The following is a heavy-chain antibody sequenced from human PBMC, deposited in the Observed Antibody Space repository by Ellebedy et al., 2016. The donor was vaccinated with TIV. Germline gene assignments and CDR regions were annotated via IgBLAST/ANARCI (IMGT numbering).Heavy chain of an antibody. V-gene: IGHV1-46*01. J-gene: IGHJ4*02. CDR3: AREGGVYYFDY. CDR2: INPSGGGT. CDR1: GYTFTSDL. D-gene: IGHD1-26*01. Sequence: AASVTVSCKASGYTFTSDLIHWVRQAPGQGLEWMGIINPSGGGTGYAQKFQRRVTMTRDTSARTVYMELSSLRSEDTAVYYCAREGGVYYFDYWGQGTLVTVSS.